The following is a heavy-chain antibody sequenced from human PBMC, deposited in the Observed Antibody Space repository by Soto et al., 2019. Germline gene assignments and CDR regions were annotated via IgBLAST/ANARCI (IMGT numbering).Heavy chain of an antibody. Sequence: GGSLRLSCAASGFTFSDYYMSWIRQAPGKGLEWVSFFSCGGIAKYYADSVKGRFTISRDTSKNTLYLQMNSLRAEDTAVYYCARDIGSTNYILDYWGQGTLVTVSS. CDR2: FSCGGIAK. CDR3: ARDIGSTNYILDY. D-gene: IGHD4-4*01. J-gene: IGHJ4*02. V-gene: IGHV3-11*04. CDR1: GFTFSDYY.